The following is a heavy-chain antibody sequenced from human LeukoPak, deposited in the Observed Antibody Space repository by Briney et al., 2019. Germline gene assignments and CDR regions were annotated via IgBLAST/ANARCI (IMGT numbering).Heavy chain of an antibody. CDR3: ARSKDILTGYCFDY. J-gene: IGHJ4*02. CDR2: IYYSGST. CDR1: GGSISSYY. Sequence: SETLSLTCTVSGGSISSYYWTWIRQPPGKGLEWIGYIYYSGSTNYNPSLKSRVTISVDTSKNQFSLKLSSVTAADTAVYYCARSKDILTGYCFDYWGQGTLVTVSS. V-gene: IGHV4-59*01. D-gene: IGHD3-9*01.